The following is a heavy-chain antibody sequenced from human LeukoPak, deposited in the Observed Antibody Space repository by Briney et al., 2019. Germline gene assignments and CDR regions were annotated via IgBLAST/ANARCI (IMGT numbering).Heavy chain of an antibody. D-gene: IGHD2-15*01. CDR1: GFTVSSNY. J-gene: IGHJ6*02. CDR2: IYSGGST. V-gene: IGHV3-66*01. CDR3: ARDWEDCSGGSCYPARSYGMDV. Sequence: PGGSLRLSCAASGFTVSSNYMSWVRQAPGKGLEWVSVIYSGGSTYYADSVKGRFTISRDNSKNTLYLQMNSLRAEDTAVYYCARDWEDCSGGSCYPARSYGMDVWGQGTTVTVSS.